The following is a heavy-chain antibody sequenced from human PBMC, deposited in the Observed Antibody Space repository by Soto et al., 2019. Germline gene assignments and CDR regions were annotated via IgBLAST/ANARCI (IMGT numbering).Heavy chain of an antibody. V-gene: IGHV4-30-2*01. D-gene: IGHD2-21*02. Sequence: PSETLSLTCTVSGAPITSGAYSWSWIRQPPGKGLEWIGFIYQSGSTHYNPSLKSRVTISVDRSKNHFSLQLTSLTAADTAMYYCARDMSGCSSSDCYLSGWFDPWGPGTLVTVSS. J-gene: IGHJ5*02. CDR2: IYQSGST. CDR1: GAPITSGAYS. CDR3: ARDMSGCSSSDCYLSGWFDP.